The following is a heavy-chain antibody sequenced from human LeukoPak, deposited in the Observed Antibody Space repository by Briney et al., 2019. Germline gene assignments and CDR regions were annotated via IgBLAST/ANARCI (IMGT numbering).Heavy chain of an antibody. CDR3: ANLGYYDYVWGSYANTA. V-gene: IGHV3-30*18. CDR1: GFTFSSYG. D-gene: IGHD3-16*01. Sequence: PGGSLRLSCAASGFTFSSYGMHWVRQAPGKGLEWVAVISYDGGNKYYADSVKGRFTISRDNSRNTLYLEMNSLRAEDTAVYYCANLGYYDYVWGSYANTAWGQGTLVTVSS. CDR2: ISYDGGNK. J-gene: IGHJ5*02.